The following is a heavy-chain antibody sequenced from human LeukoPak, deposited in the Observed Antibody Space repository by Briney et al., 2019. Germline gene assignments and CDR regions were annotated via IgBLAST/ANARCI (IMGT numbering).Heavy chain of an antibody. Sequence: ASVKVSCKVSGYTLTELSMHWVRQAPGKGLEWMGGFDPEDGETIYAQKFQGRVTMTEDTSTDTAYMELSSLRSEDTAVYYCATDAFYGDQRNYWGQGTLVTVSS. CDR1: GYTLTELS. CDR2: FDPEDGET. CDR3: ATDAFYGDQRNY. D-gene: IGHD4-17*01. V-gene: IGHV1-24*01. J-gene: IGHJ4*02.